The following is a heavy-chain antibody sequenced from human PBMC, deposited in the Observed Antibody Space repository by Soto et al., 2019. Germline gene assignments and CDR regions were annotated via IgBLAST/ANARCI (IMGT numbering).Heavy chain of an antibody. Sequence: KPSETLSLTCTVSGGSISSYYWSWIRQPPGKGLEWIGYIYYSGSTNYNPSLKSRVTISVDTSKNQFSLKLSSVTAADTAVYYCARDSGTRYYDFWSGSRQDYYYYYGMDVWGQGTTVTVSS. CDR3: ARDSGTRYYDFWSGSRQDYYYYYGMDV. CDR1: GGSISSYY. J-gene: IGHJ6*02. V-gene: IGHV4-59*01. CDR2: IYYSGST. D-gene: IGHD3-3*01.